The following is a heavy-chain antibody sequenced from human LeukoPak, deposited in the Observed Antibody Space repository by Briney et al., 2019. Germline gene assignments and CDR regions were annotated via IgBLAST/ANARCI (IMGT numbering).Heavy chain of an antibody. V-gene: IGHV1-2*02. J-gene: IGHJ4*02. CDR1: GYTFTGYY. D-gene: IGHD3-22*01. Sequence: GASVKVSCKASGYTFTGYYMHWVRQAPGQGLEWMGWINPNSGGTNYAQKFQGRVTMTRDTSISTAYMELSRLRSDDTAVFYCARLSYYYDSSGYPDYWGQGTLVTVSS. CDR3: ARLSYYYDSSGYPDY. CDR2: INPNSGGT.